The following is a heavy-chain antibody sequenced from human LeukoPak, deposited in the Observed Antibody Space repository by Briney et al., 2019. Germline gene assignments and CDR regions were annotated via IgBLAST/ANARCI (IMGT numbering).Heavy chain of an antibody. Sequence: SETLSLTCAVYGGSFSGYYWSWIRQPPGKGLEWIGEINHSGSTNYNPSLKGRVTISVDTSKNQFSLKLSSVTAADTAVYYCARGLNSHGMDVWGQGTTVTVSS. V-gene: IGHV4-34*01. J-gene: IGHJ6*02. CDR1: GGSFSGYY. CDR3: ARGLNSHGMDV. CDR2: INHSGST. D-gene: IGHD1-7*01.